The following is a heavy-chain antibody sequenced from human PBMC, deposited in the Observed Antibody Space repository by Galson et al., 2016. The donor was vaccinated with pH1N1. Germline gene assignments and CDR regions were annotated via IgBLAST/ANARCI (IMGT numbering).Heavy chain of an antibody. CDR3: ARTIVLVAHMDV. V-gene: IGHV1-46*01. CDR2: INPSGGST. CDR1: GYTFTSYY. J-gene: IGHJ6*02. D-gene: IGHD2-15*01. Sequence: SVKVSCKASGYTFTSYYMHWVRQAPGQGLEWMGIINPSGGSTSYAQKFQGRVTMTRDTSTSTVYMELSSLRSEDTAVYYCARTIVLVAHMDVWGQGTTVTASS.